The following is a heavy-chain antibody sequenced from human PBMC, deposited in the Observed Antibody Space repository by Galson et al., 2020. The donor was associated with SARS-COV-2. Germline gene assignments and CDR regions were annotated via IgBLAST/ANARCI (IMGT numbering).Heavy chain of an antibody. CDR3: ATLPYYYDSSGYYDPYFFDY. V-gene: IGHV3-30*02. J-gene: IGHJ4*02. D-gene: IGHD3-22*01. CDR1: GFTFSSYG. Sequence: GGSLRLSCAASGFTFSSYGMHWVRQAPGKGLEWVAFIRYDGSNKYYADSVKGRFTISRDNSKNTLYLQMNSLRAEDTAVYYCATLPYYYDSSGYYDPYFFDYWGQGTLVTVSS. CDR2: IRYDGSNK.